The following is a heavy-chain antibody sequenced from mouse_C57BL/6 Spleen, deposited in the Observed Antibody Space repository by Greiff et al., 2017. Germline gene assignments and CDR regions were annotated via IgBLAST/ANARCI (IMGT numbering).Heavy chain of an antibody. D-gene: IGHD1-1*01. CDR2: IWGDGST. V-gene: IGHV2-3*01. Sequence: VKVVESGPGLVAPSQSLSITCTVSGFSLTSYGVSWVRQPPGKGLEWLGVIWGDGSTNYHSALISRLSISKDNSKSQVFLKLNSLQTDDTATYYCAKEGITTVVARGYFDYWGQGTTLTVSS. CDR3: AKEGITTVVARGYFDY. CDR1: GFSLTSYG. J-gene: IGHJ2*01.